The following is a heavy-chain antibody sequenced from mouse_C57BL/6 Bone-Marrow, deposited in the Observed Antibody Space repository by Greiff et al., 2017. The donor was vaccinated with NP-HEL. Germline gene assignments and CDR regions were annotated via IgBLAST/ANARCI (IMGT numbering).Heavy chain of an antibody. CDR1: GYTFTSYV. Sequence: EVQRVESGPELVKPGASVKMSCKASGYTFTSYVMHWVKQKPGQGLEWIGYIYPYNDGTKYNEKFKGKATLTSDKSSSTAYMELSSLTSEDSAVYYCARTSYYGSSYGYWGQGTTLTVSS. CDR3: ARTSYYGSSYGY. J-gene: IGHJ2*01. D-gene: IGHD1-1*01. CDR2: IYPYNDGT. V-gene: IGHV1-14*01.